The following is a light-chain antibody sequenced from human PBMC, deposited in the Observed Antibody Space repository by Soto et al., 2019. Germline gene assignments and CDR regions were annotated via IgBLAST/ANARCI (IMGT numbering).Light chain of an antibody. CDR2: EGS. J-gene: IGLJ2*01. V-gene: IGLV2-23*01. Sequence: QSALTQPASVSGSPGQSITISCTGTSSDVGSYNLVSWYQQHPGKAPKLMIYEGSKRPSGVSNRFSGSKSGNTASLTISGLQAEDEADYYCCPYAGSRDVVFGGGTKLTVL. CDR3: CPYAGSRDVV. CDR1: SSDVGSYNL.